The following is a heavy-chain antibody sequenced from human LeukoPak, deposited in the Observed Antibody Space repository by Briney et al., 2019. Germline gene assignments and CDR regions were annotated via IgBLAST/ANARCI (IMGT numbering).Heavy chain of an antibody. CDR2: INPNSGGT. J-gene: IGHJ4*02. V-gene: IGHV1-2*02. Sequence: GASVKVSCKASGYTFTGYYMHWVRQAPGQGLEWMGWINPNSGGTNYAQKFQGRVTMTRDTSISTAYMELSRLRSDDTAVYYCARAARPVRGVINHIDYWGQGTLATVSS. CDR3: ARAARPVRGVINHIDY. D-gene: IGHD3-10*01. CDR1: GYTFTGYY.